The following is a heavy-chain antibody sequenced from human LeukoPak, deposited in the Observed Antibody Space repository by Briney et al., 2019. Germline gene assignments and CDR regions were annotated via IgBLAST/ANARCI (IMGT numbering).Heavy chain of an antibody. CDR3: ARGGGDHAFDI. V-gene: IGHV3-74*01. Sequence: GGSLRLSCAASEFTFSDYWIHWVRQAPGRGLVWVSRINNDGSHTIYADFVEGRFTVSRDNAKNTLYLQMNSLRAEDTAIYYCARGGGDHAFDIWGQGTMVTVSS. D-gene: IGHD2-21*02. CDR1: EFTFSDYW. CDR2: INNDGSHT. J-gene: IGHJ3*02.